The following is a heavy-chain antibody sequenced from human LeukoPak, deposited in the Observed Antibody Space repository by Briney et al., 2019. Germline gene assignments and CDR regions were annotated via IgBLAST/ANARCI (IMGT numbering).Heavy chain of an antibody. V-gene: IGHV3-48*03. J-gene: IGHJ4*02. CDR1: GFTFSSYE. D-gene: IGHD3-22*01. Sequence: PGGSLRLSCAASGFTFSSYEMNWVRQAPGKGLEWVSYISSSGSTIYYADSVKGRFTISRDNAKNSLYLQVNSLRAEDTAVYYCATIGITYYYDSSGLRSHFDYWGQGTLVTVSS. CDR3: ATIGITYYYDSSGLRSHFDY. CDR2: ISSSGSTI.